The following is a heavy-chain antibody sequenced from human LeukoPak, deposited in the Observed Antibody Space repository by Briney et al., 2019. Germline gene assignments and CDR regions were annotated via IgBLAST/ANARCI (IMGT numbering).Heavy chain of an antibody. J-gene: IGHJ6*02. V-gene: IGHV1-69*13. Sequence: ASVKVSCKASGGTFSSYAISWVRQAPGQGLEWMGGIIPIFGTANYAQKFQGRVTITADESTSTAYMELSSLRSEDTAVYYCARWDLYYYYGMDVWGQGTTVTVSS. CDR2: IIPIFGTA. CDR1: GGTFSSYA. D-gene: IGHD1-26*01. CDR3: ARWDLYYYYGMDV.